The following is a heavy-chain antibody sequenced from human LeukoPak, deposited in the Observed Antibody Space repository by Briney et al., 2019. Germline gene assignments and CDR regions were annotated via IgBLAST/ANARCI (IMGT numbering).Heavy chain of an antibody. CDR1: GLTFGDYA. J-gene: IGHJ6*02. V-gene: IGHV3-9*01. CDR2: ISWNSGSI. Sequence: GGSLRLSCAASGLTFGDYAMHWVRQAPGKGLEGVSGISWNSGSIGYADSVKGRFTISKDNAKNSLYLQMNSLRAEDTALYYCAKEPAGYYYGMDVWGQGTTVTVSS. D-gene: IGHD6-19*01. CDR3: AKEPAGYYYGMDV.